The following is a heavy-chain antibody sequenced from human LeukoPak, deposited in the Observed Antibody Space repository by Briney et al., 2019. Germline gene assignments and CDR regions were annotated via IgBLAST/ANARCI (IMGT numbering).Heavy chain of an antibody. Sequence: AASVKVSCKASGGTFSSYAISWVRQAPGQGLELMGGIIPIFGTANYAQKFQGRVTITTDESTSTAYMELSSLRSEDTAVYYCARDIVSYGRYNWFDPWGQGTLVTVSS. CDR2: IIPIFGTA. CDR1: GGTFSSYA. V-gene: IGHV1-69*05. CDR3: ARDIVSYGRYNWFDP. D-gene: IGHD1-26*01. J-gene: IGHJ5*02.